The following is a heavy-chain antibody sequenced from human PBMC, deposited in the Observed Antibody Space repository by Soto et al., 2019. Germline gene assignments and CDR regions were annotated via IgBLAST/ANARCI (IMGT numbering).Heavy chain of an antibody. J-gene: IGHJ6*02. CDR2: IIPIFGTA. Sequence: GASVKVSCKASGGTFSSYAISWVRQAPGQGLEWMGGIIPIFGTANYAQKFQGRVTITADESTSTAYMELSSLRSEDTAVYYCASPSRTLAARGYYYYYGMDVWGQGTTVTVSS. D-gene: IGHD6-6*01. CDR1: GGTFSSYA. V-gene: IGHV1-69*13. CDR3: ASPSRTLAARGYYYYYGMDV.